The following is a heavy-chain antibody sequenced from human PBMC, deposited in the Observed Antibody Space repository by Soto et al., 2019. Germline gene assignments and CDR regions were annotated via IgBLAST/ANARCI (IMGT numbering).Heavy chain of an antibody. CDR3: ARVPPRLYYYYGMDV. V-gene: IGHV4-30-4*01. J-gene: IGHJ6*02. CDR2: IYYSGST. CDR1: GGSISSGDYY. Sequence: QVQLQESGPGLVKPSQTLSLTCTVSGGSISSGDYYWSWIRQPPGKGLEWIGYIYYSGSTYYNPSLKSRVTRSVDTSKNQFSLKLSSVTAADTAVYYCARVPPRLYYYYGMDVWGQGTTVTVSS.